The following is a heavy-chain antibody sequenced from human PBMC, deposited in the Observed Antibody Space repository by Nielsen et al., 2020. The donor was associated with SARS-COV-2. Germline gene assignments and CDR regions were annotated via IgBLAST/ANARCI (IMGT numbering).Heavy chain of an antibody. CDR1: GVSISSGGYY. V-gene: IGHV4-30-4*08. D-gene: IGHD3-3*01. CDR3: ARERVGGITIFGVVTRYGMDV. CDR2: IYYSGST. Sequence: SETLSLTCSVSGVSISSGGYYWSWIRQHPGKGLLWIGYIYYSGSTYYNPSLKSRVTISVDTSKNQFSLKLSSVTAADTALYYCARERVGGITIFGVVTRYGMDVWGQGTTVTVSS. J-gene: IGHJ6*02.